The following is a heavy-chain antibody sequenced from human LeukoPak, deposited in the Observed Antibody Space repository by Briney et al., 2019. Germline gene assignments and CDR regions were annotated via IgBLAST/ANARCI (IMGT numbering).Heavy chain of an antibody. CDR3: AKDRYSSSWYTIDY. Sequence: PGGSLRLSRADSVFTLDDYAMHWVRQVLGKGLEWGYLILGDGSSTNYADAVKGRFTISRDNSKNSLYLHMNSLRVEDTALYFCAKDRYSSSWYTIDYWGQGTLVTVSS. CDR2: ILGDGSST. D-gene: IGHD6-13*01. V-gene: IGHV3-43*02. J-gene: IGHJ4*02. CDR1: VFTLDDYA.